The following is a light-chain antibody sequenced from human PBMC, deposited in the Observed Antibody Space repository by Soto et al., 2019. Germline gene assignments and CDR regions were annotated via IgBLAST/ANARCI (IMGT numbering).Light chain of an antibody. CDR3: QQRSKWPPLT. J-gene: IGKJ4*01. CDR1: QSVSSY. V-gene: IGKV3-11*01. CDR2: DAS. Sequence: EILFTQFPPTAPLSPGERATLSRRASQSVSSYLAWCQQKPGQATRLLIYDASNRATGIPARFSGSGSGTDFTLTISSLEPEGFAVYYCQQRSKWPPLTFGGGTKV.